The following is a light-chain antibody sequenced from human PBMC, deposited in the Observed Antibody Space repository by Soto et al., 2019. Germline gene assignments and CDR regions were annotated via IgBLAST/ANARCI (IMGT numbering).Light chain of an antibody. CDR2: AAY. CDR3: QQSYSTLALT. J-gene: IGKJ4*01. V-gene: IGKV1-39*01. Sequence: DSNVSLSPSSVSASVKDKVTITCRASQSISSYLNWYQQKPGKAPKLMIYAAYSLQSGVPSRFSGSGSGTDFTLTISSLQPEDFATYYCQQSYSTLALTFGGGTKVDIK. CDR1: QSISSY.